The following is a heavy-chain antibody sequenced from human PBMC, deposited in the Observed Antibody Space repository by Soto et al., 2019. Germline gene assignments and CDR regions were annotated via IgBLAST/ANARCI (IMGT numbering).Heavy chain of an antibody. V-gene: IGHV1-69*12. J-gene: IGHJ6*02. D-gene: IGHD2-21*01. CDR3: AAAREVIYYYYGMDV. CDR2: IISIFGKA. CDR1: GGTFSSYA. Sequence: QVQLVQSGAEVKKPGSSVKVSCKASGGTFSSYAISWVRQAPGQGLEWMGGIISIFGKADYAQKFQGRVTSTADESTSTAYMELSSLRSEGTAVYYCAAAREVIYYYYGMDVCGQGTTVTVSS.